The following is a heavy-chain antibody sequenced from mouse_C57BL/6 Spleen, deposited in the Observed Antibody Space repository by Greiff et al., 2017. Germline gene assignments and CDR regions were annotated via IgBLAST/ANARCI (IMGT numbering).Heavy chain of an antibody. CDR1: GYSFTGYY. Sequence: EVQLVESGPELVKPGASVKISCKASGYSFTGYYMNWVKQSPEKSLEWIGEINPSTGGTTYNQKFKAKATLTVDKSSSTAYMQLKSLTSEDSAVYYCASRSTMVTTTVYFDYWGQGTTLTVSS. CDR3: ASRSTMVTTTVYFDY. D-gene: IGHD2-2*01. V-gene: IGHV1-42*01. J-gene: IGHJ2*01. CDR2: INPSTGGT.